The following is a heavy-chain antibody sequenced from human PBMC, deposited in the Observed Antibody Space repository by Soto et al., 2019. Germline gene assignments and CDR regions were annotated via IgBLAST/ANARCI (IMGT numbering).Heavy chain of an antibody. V-gene: IGHV3-23*01. CDR3: ASRTSGWYFDY. CDR1: GFTFSSYA. Sequence: EVHLLESGGGLVQPGGSLRLSCTASGFTFSSYAMNWVRQAPGKGLEWVSVISGSGGSTYYADSVKGRFTISRDNSKNKLYLQMNSLRAEDTAVYYCASRTSGWYFDYWGQGTLVTVSS. D-gene: IGHD6-19*01. CDR2: ISGSGGST. J-gene: IGHJ4*02.